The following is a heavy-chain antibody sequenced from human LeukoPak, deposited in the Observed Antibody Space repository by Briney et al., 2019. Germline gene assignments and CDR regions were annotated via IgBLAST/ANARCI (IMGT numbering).Heavy chain of an antibody. V-gene: IGHV4-39*01. Sequence: SETLSLTCTVSGGSISSSSSSWGWIRQPPGKGLEWIGSISYSGSTYYNPSLKSRVTISGDTSKNQFSLRLSSVTAADTAVYYCAKKYCTRTNCDRGFFDYWGQGTLVTVSS. J-gene: IGHJ4*02. CDR1: GGSISSSSSS. CDR3: AKKYCTRTNCDRGFFDY. D-gene: IGHD2-2*02. CDR2: ISYSGST.